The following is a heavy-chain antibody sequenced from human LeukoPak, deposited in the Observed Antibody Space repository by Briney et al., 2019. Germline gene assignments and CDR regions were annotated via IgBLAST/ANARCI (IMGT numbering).Heavy chain of an antibody. Sequence: ASAKVSCKASGYTFTSYGISWVRQAPGQGLEWMGWISAYNGNTNYAQKLQGRVTMTTDTSTSTAYMELRSLRSDDTAVYYCARFEDYYDSSGSAYDYWGQGTLVTVSS. CDR3: ARFEDYYDSSGSAYDY. CDR2: ISAYNGNT. J-gene: IGHJ4*02. CDR1: GYTFTSYG. D-gene: IGHD3-22*01. V-gene: IGHV1-18*01.